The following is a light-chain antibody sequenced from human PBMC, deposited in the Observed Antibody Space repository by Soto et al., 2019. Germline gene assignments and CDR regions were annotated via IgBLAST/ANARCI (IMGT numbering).Light chain of an antibody. CDR1: SSDVGGYNS. Sequence: QSALTQPPSASGSPGQSVTISCTGTSSDVGGYNSVSWYQQHPGKAPKLMIYDVSKRPSGVPDRFFGSKSGNTASLTVSGLQAEDEADYYCSSYGGSNNLVFGGGTKLTVL. V-gene: IGLV2-8*01. CDR3: SSYGGSNNLV. CDR2: DVS. J-gene: IGLJ3*02.